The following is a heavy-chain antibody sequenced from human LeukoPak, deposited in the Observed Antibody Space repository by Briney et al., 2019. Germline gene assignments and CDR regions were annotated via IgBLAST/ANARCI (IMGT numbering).Heavy chain of an antibody. Sequence: PGGSLRLSCAASGFTFSSYGMHWVRQAPGKGLEWVAVISYDGSNKYYADSVKGRFTVSRGNSKNTLYLQMNSLRAEDTAVYYCARSFRGDRYYFDYWGQGTLVTVSS. CDR2: ISYDGSNK. D-gene: IGHD3-16*01. J-gene: IGHJ4*02. CDR1: GFTFSSYG. V-gene: IGHV3-30*19. CDR3: ARSFRGDRYYFDY.